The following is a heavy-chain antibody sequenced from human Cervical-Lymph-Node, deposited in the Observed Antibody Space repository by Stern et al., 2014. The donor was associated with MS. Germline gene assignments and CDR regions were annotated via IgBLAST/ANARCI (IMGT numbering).Heavy chain of an antibody. Sequence: QLVQSGAEVKKPGSSVKVSCKASEDTFASYAITWVRQALGQGLEWMGGIVPLLGTTRNAQKFQGRVTITADDSTSTSYMELSSLRSEDTAIYYCARHPSTRYYDMDVWGQGTTVTVSS. V-gene: IGHV1-69*01. CDR1: EDTFASYA. J-gene: IGHJ6*02. CDR2: IVPLLGTT. CDR3: ARHPSTRYYDMDV.